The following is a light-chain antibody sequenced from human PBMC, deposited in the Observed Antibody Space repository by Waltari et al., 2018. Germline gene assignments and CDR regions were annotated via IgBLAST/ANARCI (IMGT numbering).Light chain of an antibody. CDR1: QTVNTY. CDR3: QQRNSWPLT. V-gene: IGKV3-11*01. J-gene: IGKJ4*01. CDR2: DTS. Sequence: ETVLTQSPVTLSLSPGERATLSCRASQTVNTYLAWYQQKPGQAPRLLIYDTSNRATGIPARFSGSWSGTDFTLTISSLEPEDFAVYYCQQRNSWPLTFGGGTKVEIK.